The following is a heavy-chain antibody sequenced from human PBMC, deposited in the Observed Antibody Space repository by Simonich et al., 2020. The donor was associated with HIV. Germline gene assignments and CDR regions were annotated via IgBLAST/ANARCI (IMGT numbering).Heavy chain of an antibody. J-gene: IGHJ3*02. Sequence: QVQLVQSGAEVKKPGASVKVSCKASGYTFTVYYMHWVRQAPGQGLEWMGWINPNSGGKNEEKKVKGRVTRTRDTAISTAYMELSRLRSDDTAVYYCAFLGGYDSSGFDAFDIWGQGTMVSVSS. CDR1: GYTFTVYY. D-gene: IGHD3-22*01. V-gene: IGHV1-2*02. CDR3: AFLGGYDSSGFDAFDI. CDR2: INPNSGGK.